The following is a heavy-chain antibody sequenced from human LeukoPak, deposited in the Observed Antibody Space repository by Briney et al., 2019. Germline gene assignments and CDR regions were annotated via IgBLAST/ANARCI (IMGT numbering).Heavy chain of an antibody. J-gene: IGHJ6*03. V-gene: IGHV4-39*01. CDR1: GGSISSSSYY. CDR3: ARQSIAARRSMDV. Sequence: SETLSLTCTVSGGSISSSSYYWGWIRQPPGKGLEWIGSIYYSGSTYYNPSLKSRVTISVDTSKNQFSLKLSSVTAADTAVYYCARQSIAARRSMDVWGKGTTVTVSS. CDR2: IYYSGST. D-gene: IGHD6-6*01.